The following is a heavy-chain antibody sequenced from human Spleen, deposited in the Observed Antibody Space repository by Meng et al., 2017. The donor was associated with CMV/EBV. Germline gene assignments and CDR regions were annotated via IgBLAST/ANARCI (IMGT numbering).Heavy chain of an antibody. CDR1: GGSFSGYY. V-gene: IGHV4-34*01. CDR2: INHSGST. D-gene: IGHD1-1*01. J-gene: IGHJ6*02. Sequence: SETLSLTCAVYGGSFSGYYWSWIRQPPGKGLEWIGEINHSGSTNYNPSLKSRVTISVDTSKNQFSLKLSSVTAADTAVYYCARDTGTTPSLPYGMDVWGQGTTVTSP. CDR3: ARDTGTTPSLPYGMDV.